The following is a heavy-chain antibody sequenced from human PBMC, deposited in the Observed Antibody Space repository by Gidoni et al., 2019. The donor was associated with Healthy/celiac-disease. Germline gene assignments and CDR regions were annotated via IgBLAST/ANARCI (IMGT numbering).Heavy chain of an antibody. CDR3: TRKVFGVVTNDY. CDR2: SKSKTDGGTT. J-gene: IGHJ4*02. V-gene: IGHV3-15*07. CDR1: GFPFSNAW. D-gene: IGHD3-3*01. Sequence: EVQLVESGGGLVMTGGSLRLSCAASGFPFSNAWRNWVRQDPGKGREWVGRSKSKTDGGTTDYAAPVKGRFTISRDDAKNTLYLQMNSLKTEDTAVYYCTRKVFGVVTNDYWGQGTLVTVSS.